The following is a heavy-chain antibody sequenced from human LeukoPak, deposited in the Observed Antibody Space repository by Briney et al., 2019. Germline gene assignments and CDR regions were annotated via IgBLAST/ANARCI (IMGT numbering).Heavy chain of an antibody. CDR2: IYSGGST. CDR1: GFTVSSNY. D-gene: IGHD4-11*01. CDR3: ATYSILNAREFRY. Sequence: GGSLRLSCAASGFTVSSNYMSWVRQAPGKGLEWVSVIYSGGSTYYADSVKGRFTISRDNAKNSVYLQMNSLGADDTAVYYCATYSILNAREFRYWGQGTLVTVSS. V-gene: IGHV3-66*01. J-gene: IGHJ1*01.